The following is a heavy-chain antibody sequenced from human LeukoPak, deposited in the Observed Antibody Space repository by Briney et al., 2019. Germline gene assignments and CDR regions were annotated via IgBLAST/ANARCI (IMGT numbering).Heavy chain of an antibody. V-gene: IGHV3-11*04. Sequence: GGSLRLSCAASGFTFSDYYMSWIRQAPGKGLEWVSYISSSGSTIYYADSVKGRFTISRDNAKNSLYLQMNSLRAEDTAVYYCARDAYYGSGSYKYYYYYMDVWGKGTTVTVSS. CDR2: ISSSGSTI. D-gene: IGHD3-10*01. CDR3: ARDAYYGSGSYKYYYYYMDV. CDR1: GFTFSDYY. J-gene: IGHJ6*03.